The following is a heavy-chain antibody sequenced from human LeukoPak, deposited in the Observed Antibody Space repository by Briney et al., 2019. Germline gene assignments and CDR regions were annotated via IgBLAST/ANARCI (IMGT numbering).Heavy chain of an antibody. J-gene: IGHJ4*02. Sequence: GGSLRLSCAASGFTFSNAYMSWVRQAPGKGLEWVGRIKSKTDGGTTDYAAPVKGRFTISRDDSKNTLYLQMNSLKTEDTAVYYCTTLFHDFGDYAFDYWGQGTLVTVSP. D-gene: IGHD4-17*01. V-gene: IGHV3-15*01. CDR3: TTLFHDFGDYAFDY. CDR2: IKSKTDGGTT. CDR1: GFTFSNAY.